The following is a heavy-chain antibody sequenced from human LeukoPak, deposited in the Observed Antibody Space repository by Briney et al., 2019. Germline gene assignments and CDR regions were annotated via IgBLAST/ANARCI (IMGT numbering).Heavy chain of an antibody. V-gene: IGHV1-46*01. Sequence: ASVKVSCKAFGYTFTSNYMHWVRQAPGQGPEWRGVISPSGGSTTYAQKFQDRLTLTRDMSTSTDYLELSSLRSEDTAVYYCARDNPVRDEAWWFNPWGQGTLVTVSS. J-gene: IGHJ5*02. CDR2: ISPSGGST. D-gene: IGHD5-24*01. CDR3: ARDNPVRDEAWWFNP. CDR1: GYTFTSNY.